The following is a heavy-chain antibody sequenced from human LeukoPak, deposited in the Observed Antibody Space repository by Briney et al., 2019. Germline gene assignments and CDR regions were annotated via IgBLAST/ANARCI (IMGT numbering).Heavy chain of an antibody. J-gene: IGHJ3*02. Sequence: PSETLSLTCTVSGGSISRSSYFWGWIRQSPGRGLEWIGEIFHSGDTNYNPSLKSRVTMSVDKSKNQFSLTLTSVTAADTAVYFCARDCSGGSCPTGGYDVFDIWGQGTLVTVSS. D-gene: IGHD2-15*01. CDR1: GGSISRSSYF. CDR2: IFHSGDT. V-gene: IGHV4-39*07. CDR3: ARDCSGGSCPTGGYDVFDI.